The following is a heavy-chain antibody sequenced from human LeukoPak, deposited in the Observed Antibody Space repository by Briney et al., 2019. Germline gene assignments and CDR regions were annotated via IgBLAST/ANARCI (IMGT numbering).Heavy chain of an antibody. Sequence: GGSLRLSCAVSGFTVSGNYMSWVRQAPGKGLEWVSVIYSGGNSYYADSVKGRFTISRDNSKNTLNLQMSSLRADDTAVYYCARGSGDYQFDYWGLGTLVTVSS. V-gene: IGHV3-53*01. J-gene: IGHJ4*02. CDR3: ARGSGDYQFDY. CDR1: GFTVSGNY. CDR2: IYSGGNS. D-gene: IGHD4-17*01.